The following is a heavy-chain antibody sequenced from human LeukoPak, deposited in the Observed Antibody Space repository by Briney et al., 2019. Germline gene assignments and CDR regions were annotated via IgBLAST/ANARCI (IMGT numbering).Heavy chain of an antibody. V-gene: IGHV1-18*01. D-gene: IGHD1-26*01. Sequence: ASVKVSCKASGYTFTSYGISWVRQAPGQGLEWMGWISAYNGNTNYAQKLQGRVTITRDMSTSTAYMELSSLRSEDTAVYYCAALRGSYYAFDIWGQGTMVTVSS. CDR1: GYTFTSYG. CDR3: AALRGSYYAFDI. CDR2: ISAYNGNT. J-gene: IGHJ3*02.